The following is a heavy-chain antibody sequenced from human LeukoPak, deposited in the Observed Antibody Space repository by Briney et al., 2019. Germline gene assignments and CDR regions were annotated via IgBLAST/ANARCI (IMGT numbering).Heavy chain of an antibody. Sequence: GGSLRLSCAASGFTFAGHAMIWVRQAPGGGLEWVSSISGRGGNTYYADSVKGRFTISRDNAKNSLYLQMNSLRAEDTAVYYCARVKVGTTNRFDYWGQGTLVTVSS. D-gene: IGHD1-26*01. CDR3: ARVKVGTTNRFDY. CDR2: ISGRGGNT. CDR1: GFTFAGHA. V-gene: IGHV3-23*01. J-gene: IGHJ4*02.